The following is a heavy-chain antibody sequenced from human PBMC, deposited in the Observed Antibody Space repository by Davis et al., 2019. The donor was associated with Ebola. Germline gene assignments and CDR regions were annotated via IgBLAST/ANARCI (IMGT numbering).Heavy chain of an antibody. Sequence: GESLKISCAASGFTFSSYAMSWVRQAPGKGLEWVSSISGSGGSTYYADSVKGRFTISRDNSKNTLYLQMNSLRAEDTAVYYCAKVGGDIVVVPAAIRSHYFDYWGQGTLVTVTS. CDR1: GFTFSSYA. J-gene: IGHJ4*02. V-gene: IGHV3-23*01. CDR2: ISGSGGST. CDR3: AKVGGDIVVVPAAIRSHYFDY. D-gene: IGHD2-2*02.